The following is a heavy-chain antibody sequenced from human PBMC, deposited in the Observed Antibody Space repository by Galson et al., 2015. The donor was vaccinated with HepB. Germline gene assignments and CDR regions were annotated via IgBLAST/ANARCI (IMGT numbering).Heavy chain of an antibody. Sequence: SLRLSCAASGFTFSSYAMSWVRQAPGKGLEWVSGISGSGGTTDYADSAKGRFTISRDNSKNTLYLQMSSLRAEDTAVYYCAKDRRNHDYFDYWGQGTLVTVSS. CDR2: ISGSGGTT. J-gene: IGHJ4*02. D-gene: IGHD1-14*01. CDR1: GFTFSSYA. V-gene: IGHV3-23*01. CDR3: AKDRRNHDYFDY.